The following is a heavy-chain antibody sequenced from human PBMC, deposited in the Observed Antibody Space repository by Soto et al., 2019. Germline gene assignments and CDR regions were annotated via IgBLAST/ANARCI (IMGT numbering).Heavy chain of an antibody. CDR1: GFTFSSYA. Sequence: EVQLLESGGGLVQPGGSLRLSCAASGFTFSSYAMSWVCQAPGKGLEWVSAISGSGGSTYYADSVKGRFTISRDNSKNTLYLQMNSLRAEDTAVYYCAKVMGTRHIVVVTAIVGDYWGQGTLVTVSS. J-gene: IGHJ4*02. D-gene: IGHD2-21*02. CDR2: ISGSGGST. V-gene: IGHV3-23*01. CDR3: AKVMGTRHIVVVTAIVGDY.